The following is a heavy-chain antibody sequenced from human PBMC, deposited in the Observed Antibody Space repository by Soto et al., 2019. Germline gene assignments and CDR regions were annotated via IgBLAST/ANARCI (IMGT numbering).Heavy chain of an antibody. CDR1: GASITSDKSY. V-gene: IGHV4-30-4*01. Sequence: QVQLHGSGPGLVEPSQTLSLTCTVSGASITSDKSYCWAWVRQSPEKGLEWIGHIYNGGSTYHNPSLNSRASISLNTSKNQFSLRLTSVSAADTAVYYCTKGPSGDKVDFWGQGILVTVSS. CDR3: TKGPSGDKVDF. D-gene: IGHD7-27*01. CDR2: IYNGGST. J-gene: IGHJ4*02.